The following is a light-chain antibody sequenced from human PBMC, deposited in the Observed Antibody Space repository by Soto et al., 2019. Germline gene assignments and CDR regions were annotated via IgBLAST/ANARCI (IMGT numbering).Light chain of an antibody. V-gene: IGLV2-14*01. CDR3: SSYTANSVTLYV. CDR1: SRDIAASNF. J-gene: IGLJ1*01. Sequence: QSVLTQPASVSGSPGQSITISCTGTSRDIAASNFVSWYQQRPGKAPKVMIYEVSNRPSGVSNRFPGSKSGTTASLTISGLQAEDEADYYCSSYTANSVTLYVFGTGTKVTV. CDR2: EVS.